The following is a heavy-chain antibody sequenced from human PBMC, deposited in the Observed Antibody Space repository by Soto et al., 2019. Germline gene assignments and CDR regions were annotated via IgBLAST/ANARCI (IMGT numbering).Heavy chain of an antibody. CDR2: TYYRSKWFH. D-gene: IGHD3-10*01. J-gene: IGHJ3*01. CDR1: GDSVSSDISP. V-gene: IGHV6-1*01. CDR3: ARGNALDV. Sequence: QGQLQQSGPGLVKPSQTLSLTCAISGDSVSSDISPWNWIKQSPSRGLEWLGRTYYRSKWFHDCAASVKSRSTLNPDTSKNQSPLELNSMTPEDRAVYYCARGNALDVWGQGTVVTVSS.